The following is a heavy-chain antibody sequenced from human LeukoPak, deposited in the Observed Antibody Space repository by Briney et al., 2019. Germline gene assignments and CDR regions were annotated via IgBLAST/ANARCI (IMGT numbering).Heavy chain of an antibody. D-gene: IGHD4-11*01. CDR1: KFTFSHYG. V-gene: IGHV3-33*03. CDR3: EKDAERGFDYSNSLQK. CDR2: VFNDGSNQ. J-gene: IGHJ4*02. Sequence: GGSLRLSCAASKFTFSHYGMHWVRQAPGKGREWVAVVFNDGSNQYYADSVKGRFTVSRDNSQNMLYLQMNSLRPEDTAVYYCEKDAERGFDYSNSLQKWGQGTLVTVSS.